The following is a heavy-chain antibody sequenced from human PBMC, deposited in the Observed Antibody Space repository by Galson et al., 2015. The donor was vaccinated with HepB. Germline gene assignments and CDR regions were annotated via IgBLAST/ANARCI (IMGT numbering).Heavy chain of an antibody. CDR2: ISGSGGST. CDR3: AKDNETYYDYVWGSYRYTQWYCDL. J-gene: IGHJ2*01. D-gene: IGHD3-16*02. Sequence: SMRLSCAASGFTFSSYAMSWVRQAPGKGLEWVSSISGSGGSTYYGYYVKGRFNIPSDNSKNTLYLPMNSVRAEDTAVYYCAKDNETYYDYVWGSYRYTQWYCDLWGRGTLVTGSS. CDR1: GFTFSSYA. V-gene: IGHV3-23*02.